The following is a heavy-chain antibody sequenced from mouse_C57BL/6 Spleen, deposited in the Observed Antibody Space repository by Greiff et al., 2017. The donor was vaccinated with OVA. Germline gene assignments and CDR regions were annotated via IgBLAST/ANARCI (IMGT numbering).Heavy chain of an antibody. CDR1: GYTFTSYW. CDR3: ARGEGYDGYPIYAMDY. J-gene: IGHJ4*01. V-gene: IGHV1-72*01. CDR2: IDPNSGGT. Sequence: QVQLQQSGAELVKPGASVKLSCKASGYTFTSYWMHWVKQRPGRGLEWIGRIDPNSGGTKYNEKFKSKATLTVDKPSSTAYMQLSSLTSEDSAVYYCARGEGYDGYPIYAMDYWGQGTSVTVSS. D-gene: IGHD2-3*01.